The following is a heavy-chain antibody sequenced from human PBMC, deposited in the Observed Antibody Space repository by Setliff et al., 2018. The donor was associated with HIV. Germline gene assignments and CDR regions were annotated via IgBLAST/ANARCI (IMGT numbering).Heavy chain of an antibody. CDR1: GGTFSSYA. V-gene: IGHV1-69*06. CDR3: ARDIVVVPAAAVRNYYYYMDV. CDR2: IIPIFGTA. D-gene: IGHD2-2*01. J-gene: IGHJ6*03. Sequence: SVKVSCKASGGTFSSYAISWVRQAPGQGLEWMGRIIPIFGTANYAQKFQGRVTITADKSTSTAYMGLSSLRSEDTAVYYCARDIVVVPAAAVRNYYYYMDVWGKGTTVTVSS.